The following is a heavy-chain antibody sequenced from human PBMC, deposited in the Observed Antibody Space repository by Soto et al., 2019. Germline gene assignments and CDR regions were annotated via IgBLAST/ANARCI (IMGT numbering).Heavy chain of an antibody. CDR2: INAGNGNT. CDR3: ARGSGVVVVAATDNPRSNWFDP. J-gene: IGHJ5*02. CDR1: RYTFTSYA. Sequence: GASVKVSCKASRYTFTSYAMHWARQAPGQRLEWMGWINAGNGNTKYSQKFQGRVTITRDTSASTAYMELSSLRSEDTAVYYCARGSGVVVVAATDNPRSNWFDPWGQGTLVTVSS. D-gene: IGHD2-15*01. V-gene: IGHV1-3*01.